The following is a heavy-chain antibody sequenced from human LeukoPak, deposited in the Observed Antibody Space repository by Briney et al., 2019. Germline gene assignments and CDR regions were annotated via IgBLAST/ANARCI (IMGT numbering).Heavy chain of an antibody. CDR3: ARLQLSPCVVAAAGDFDY. D-gene: IGHD6-13*01. Sequence: SETLSLTCTVSGGSISSSSYYWGWIRQPPGKGLEWIGSIYYSGSTYYNPSLKSRVTISVDTSKNQFSLKLSSVTAADTAVYYCARLQLSPCVVAAAGDFDYWGQGTLVTVSS. J-gene: IGHJ4*02. CDR2: IYYSGST. V-gene: IGHV4-39*01. CDR1: GGSISSSSYY.